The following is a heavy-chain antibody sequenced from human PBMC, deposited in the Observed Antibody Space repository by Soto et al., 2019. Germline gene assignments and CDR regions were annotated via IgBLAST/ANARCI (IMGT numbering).Heavy chain of an antibody. D-gene: IGHD1-26*01. CDR1: GDSVSSDRYF. V-gene: IGHV4-61*01. J-gene: IGHJ5*02. CDR2: ISYTGDT. CDR3: ARIVVGATVDL. Sequence: SETLSLTCSVSGDSVSSDRYFWTWIRQPPGKGLEWIAYISYTGDTNYNPYLKSRVTISVDTSRNQFSLTLTSVTAADTAVYFCARIVVGATVDLWGQGSLVTVSS.